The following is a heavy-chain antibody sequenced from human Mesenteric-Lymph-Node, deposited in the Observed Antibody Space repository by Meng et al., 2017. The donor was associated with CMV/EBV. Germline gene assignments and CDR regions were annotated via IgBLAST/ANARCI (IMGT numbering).Heavy chain of an antibody. CDR2: INPGNGNT. D-gene: IGHD3-10*01. CDR3: ARDPLVRGRIQYYFDY. V-gene: IGHV1-3*01. J-gene: IGHJ4*02. CDR1: YTFNAYI. Sequence: YTFNAYIIHWVRQAPGQRPEWMGWINPGNGNTKYSQNFEGRVTITRDTSATTAYMELTSLRSEDTAVYYCARDPLVRGRIQYYFDYWGQGTLVTVSS.